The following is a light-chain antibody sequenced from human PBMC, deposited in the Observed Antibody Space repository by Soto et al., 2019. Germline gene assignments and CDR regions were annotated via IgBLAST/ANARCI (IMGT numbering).Light chain of an antibody. V-gene: IGKV3-11*01. CDR1: QTVGIT. CDR2: DAS. CDR3: QQRFAWPRT. Sequence: IVLTQSPATLSLSPGERASLSCRASQTVGITLAWYQQRPGQAPRLLIYDASSRAAGIPARFSGGGSGTDFTLTISSLEPDDFAVYYCQQRFAWPRTFGGGTKVEIK. J-gene: IGKJ4*01.